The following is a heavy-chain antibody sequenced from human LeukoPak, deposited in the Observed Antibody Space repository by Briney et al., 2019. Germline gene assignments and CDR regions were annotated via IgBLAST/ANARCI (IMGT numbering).Heavy chain of an antibody. J-gene: IGHJ4*02. CDR2: IYYTGST. Sequence: SETLSLTCSVSGGSISGSGYYWAWIRQSPEKGLEWIGSIYYTGSTHYNSSLKSRVTMSVDTSKNQFSLKLSSVTAADTAVYYCASPLGGFDNWGQGTLVTVSS. CDR1: GGSISGSGYY. V-gene: IGHV4-39*01. CDR3: ASPLGGFDN. D-gene: IGHD3-16*01.